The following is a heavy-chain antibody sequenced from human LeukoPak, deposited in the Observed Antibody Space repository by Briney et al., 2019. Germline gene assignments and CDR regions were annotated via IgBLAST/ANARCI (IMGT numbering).Heavy chain of an antibody. J-gene: IGHJ6*02. CDR3: ARFPVVPAAITYYYYGMDV. D-gene: IGHD2-2*02. CDR2: IYYSGST. V-gene: IGHV4-59*01. CDR1: GGSISSYY. Sequence: SETLSLTCTVSGGSISSYYWSWIRQPPGKGLEWIGYIYYSGSTNYNPSLKSRVTISVDTSKNQFSLKLSSVTAVDTAVYYCARFPVVPAAITYYYYGMDVWGQGTTVTVSS.